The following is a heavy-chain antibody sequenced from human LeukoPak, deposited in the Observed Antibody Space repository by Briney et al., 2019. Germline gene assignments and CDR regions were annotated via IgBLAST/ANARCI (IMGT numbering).Heavy chain of an antibody. CDR3: AREVEIRRDGYNCNWFDP. CDR1: GFTFSSYS. J-gene: IGHJ5*02. CDR2: ISGSSSYI. V-gene: IGHV3-21*01. Sequence: GGSLRLSCAASGFTFSSYSMNWVRQAPGKGLEWVSSISGSSSYIYYADSVKGRFTISRDNAKNSLYLQMNSLRAEDTAVYYCAREVEIRRDGYNCNWFDPWGQGTLVTVSS. D-gene: IGHD5-24*01.